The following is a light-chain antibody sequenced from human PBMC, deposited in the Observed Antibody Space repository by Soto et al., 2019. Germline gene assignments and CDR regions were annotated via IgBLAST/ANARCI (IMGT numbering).Light chain of an antibody. CDR2: EVN. CDR3: CSSGGSPTYV. V-gene: IGLV2-23*02. Sequence: QSVLTQPASVSGSPGKSITISGTGTSSNVGSYKLVSWYQQHPGKAPKLMIFEVNKRPSGVSNRFSGSKSGNTASLTISGLKVEDEADYYCCSSGGSPTYVFGTGTKLTVL. CDR1: SSNVGSYKL. J-gene: IGLJ1*01.